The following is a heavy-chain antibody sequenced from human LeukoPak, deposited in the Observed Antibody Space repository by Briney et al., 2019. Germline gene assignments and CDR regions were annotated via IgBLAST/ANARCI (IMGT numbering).Heavy chain of an antibody. J-gene: IGHJ5*02. Sequence: ASVNVPCKTSGYPFTTYEINCVRQPGGQGLEWMGWVHPNSGNTAYAQKLQGRVTMTRDTSISTAYMGLSSMRSDDTGVYFCARGPRNDPWGQGTLVTVSS. D-gene: IGHD1-14*01. V-gene: IGHV1-8*01. CDR2: VHPNSGNT. CDR3: ARGPRNDP. CDR1: GYPFTTYE.